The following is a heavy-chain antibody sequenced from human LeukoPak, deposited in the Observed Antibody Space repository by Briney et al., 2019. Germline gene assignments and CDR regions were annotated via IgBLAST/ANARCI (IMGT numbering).Heavy chain of an antibody. CDR3: ARALPYYDILTGYYNYYYYMDV. D-gene: IGHD3-9*01. CDR1: GYTFTSYY. V-gene: IGHV1-46*01. J-gene: IGHJ6*03. CDR2: INLSGGSK. Sequence: ASAKVSCKASGYTFTSYYMHWVRQAPGQGLEGMGIINLSGGSKSYAQKFQGRVTMTREMSTSAVYMELSSLRSEDTAVYYCARALPYYDILTGYYNYYYYMDVWGKGTTVTVSS.